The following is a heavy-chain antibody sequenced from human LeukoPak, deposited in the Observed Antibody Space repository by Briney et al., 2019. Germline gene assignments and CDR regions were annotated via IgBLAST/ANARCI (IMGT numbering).Heavy chain of an antibody. CDR3: ARGDMGVTSYFDY. J-gene: IGHJ4*02. D-gene: IGHD2-15*01. CDR1: GDSISSNSYY. CDR2: IYYSGST. Sequence: SETLSLTCTVSGDSISSNSYYWGWIRQPPGKGLEWIGSIYYSGSTYYNPSLKSRVTISVDTSKNQFSLKLSSVTAADTAVYYCARGDMGVTSYFDYWGQGTLVTISS. V-gene: IGHV4-39*07.